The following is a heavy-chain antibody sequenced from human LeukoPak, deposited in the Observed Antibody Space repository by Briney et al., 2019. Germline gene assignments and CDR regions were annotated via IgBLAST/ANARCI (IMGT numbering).Heavy chain of an antibody. D-gene: IGHD2-21*02. J-gene: IGHJ5*02. CDR3: ARDPVNCGGDCYQA. V-gene: IGHV3-48*03. Sequence: GGSLRLSCAASGFTFSGFEMNWVRQAPGKGLEWVSYISSSGSTRYYADSVEGRFTVSRDNAKNSLYLQMNSLGAEDTAVYYCARDPVNCGGDCYQAWGQGTLVTVSS. CDR2: ISSSGSTR. CDR1: GFTFSGFE.